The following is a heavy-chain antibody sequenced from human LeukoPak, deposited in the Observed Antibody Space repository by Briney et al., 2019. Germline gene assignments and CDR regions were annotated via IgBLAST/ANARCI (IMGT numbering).Heavy chain of an antibody. CDR2: IKQDGSTK. J-gene: IGHJ4*02. Sequence: GGSLRLSCAASGFTFANSWMAWVRQAPGKGLEWVANIKQDGSTKHYADSLRGRFTISRDNPKNSLFLQMNNLRADDTAIYYCTRDTIGSLDYWGQGILVTVAS. V-gene: IGHV3-7*01. CDR1: GFTFANSW. D-gene: IGHD1-26*01. CDR3: TRDTIGSLDY.